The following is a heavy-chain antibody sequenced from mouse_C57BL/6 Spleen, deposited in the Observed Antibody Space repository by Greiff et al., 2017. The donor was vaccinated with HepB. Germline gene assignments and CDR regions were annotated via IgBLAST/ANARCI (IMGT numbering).Heavy chain of an antibody. V-gene: IGHV5-6*01. D-gene: IGHD2-3*01. CDR2: ISSGGSYT. J-gene: IGHJ2*01. Sequence: EVQGVESGGDLVKPGGSLKLSCAASGFTFSSYGMSWVRQTPDKRLEWVATISSGGSYTYYPDSVKGRFTISRDNAKNTLYLQMSSLKSEDTAMYYCASHDGYYYFDYWGQGTTLTVSS. CDR3: ASHDGYYYFDY. CDR1: GFTFSSYG.